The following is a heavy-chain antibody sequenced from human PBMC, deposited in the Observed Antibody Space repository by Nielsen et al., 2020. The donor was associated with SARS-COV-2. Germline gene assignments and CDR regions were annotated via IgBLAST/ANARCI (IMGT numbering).Heavy chain of an antibody. V-gene: IGHV4-39*07. J-gene: IGHJ4*02. CDR1: GGSISSYY. Sequence: SETLSLTCTVSGGSISSYYWGWIRQPPGKGLEWIGSIYYSGSTYYNPSLKSRVTISVDTSKNQFSLKLSSVTAADTAVYYCARERPGPVVGYYFDYWGQGTLVTVSS. CDR3: ARERPGPVVGYYFDY. CDR2: IYYSGST. D-gene: IGHD2-15*01.